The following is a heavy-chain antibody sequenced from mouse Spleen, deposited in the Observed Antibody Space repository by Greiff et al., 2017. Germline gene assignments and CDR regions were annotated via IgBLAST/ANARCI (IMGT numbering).Heavy chain of an antibody. CDR1: GYTFTDYN. J-gene: IGHJ4*01. CDR2: INPNNGGT. V-gene: IGHV1-18*01. CDR3: ARKRFYYGSRREYYAMDY. Sequence: EVQLRQSGPELVKPGASVKIPCKASGYTFTDYNMDWVKQSHGKSLEWIGDINPNNGGTIYNQKFKGKATLTVDKSSSTAYMELRSLTSEDTAVYYCARKRFYYGSRREYYAMDYWGQGTSVTVSS. D-gene: IGHD1-1*01.